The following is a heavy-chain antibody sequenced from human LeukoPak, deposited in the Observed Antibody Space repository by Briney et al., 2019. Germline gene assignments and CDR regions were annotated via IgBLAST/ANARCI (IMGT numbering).Heavy chain of an antibody. CDR2: IYPGDSDT. J-gene: IGHJ6*03. CDR3: ARLGTMTTAFRGYYYYYYMDV. Sequence: GESLKISCKGSGYSFTSYWIGWVRQMPGKGLEWMGIIYPGDSDTRYSPSFQGQVTISADKSISAAYLQWSSLKASDTAMYYCARLGTMTTAFRGYYYYYYMDVWGKGTTVTVSS. V-gene: IGHV5-51*01. D-gene: IGHD4-17*01. CDR1: GYSFTSYW.